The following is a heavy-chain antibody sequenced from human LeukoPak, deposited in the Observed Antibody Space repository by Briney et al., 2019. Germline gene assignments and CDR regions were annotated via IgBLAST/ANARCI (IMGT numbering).Heavy chain of an antibody. V-gene: IGHV3-15*01. Sequence: GGSLRLSCAASGFTFSKAWMSGVRQAPGKGGEGGGLIKSKTDGGTTDYAARVKGTFTITRDETKNTLYVQMNSLETEDTAVYYCTTEYWGSFNYWGQGALVTVSS. CDR2: IKSKTDGGTT. J-gene: IGHJ4*02. D-gene: IGHD3-16*01. CDR1: GFTFSKAW. CDR3: TTEYWGSFNY.